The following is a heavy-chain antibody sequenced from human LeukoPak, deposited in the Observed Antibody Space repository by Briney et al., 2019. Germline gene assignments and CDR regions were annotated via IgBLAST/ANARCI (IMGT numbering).Heavy chain of an antibody. CDR1: GGTFSSYA. V-gene: IGHV1-69*13. J-gene: IGHJ4*02. CDR2: IIPIFGTA. CDR3: ARGYCSSATCRHFDY. D-gene: IGHD2-2*01. Sequence: SVKVSCKASGGTFSSYAISWVRQAPGQGLEWMGGIIPIFGTANYAQKFQGRVTITADESTSTAYMELRSLRSDDTAVCYCARGYCSSATCRHFDYWGQGALVTVSS.